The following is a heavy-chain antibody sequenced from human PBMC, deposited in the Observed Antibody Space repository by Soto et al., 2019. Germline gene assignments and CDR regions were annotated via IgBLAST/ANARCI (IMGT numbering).Heavy chain of an antibody. D-gene: IGHD6-13*01. CDR2: VYYTGTT. CDR3: ARDLAAVPRAFDY. J-gene: IGHJ4*02. CDR1: GGSISSYF. Sequence: SETLSLTCTVSGGSISSYFYIWVRQPPGKGLEWIGSVYYTGTTDYNPSLKSRVTISVDTSKTQFSLNLRSVTAADTAVYYCARDLAAVPRAFDYWGRGPLVTVCS. V-gene: IGHV4-59*13.